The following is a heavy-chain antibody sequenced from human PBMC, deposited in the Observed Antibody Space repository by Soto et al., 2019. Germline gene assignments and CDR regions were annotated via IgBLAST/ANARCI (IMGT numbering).Heavy chain of an antibody. J-gene: IGHJ6*02. CDR2: ISSSGSTI. Sequence: GGSLRLSCAASGFTFSSYEMNWVRQAPGKGLEWVSYISSSGSTIYYADSVKGRFTISRDNAKNSLYLQMNSLRAEDTAVYYCAILGYCSGCSCYPGRGYYYYGMNVWGQGTTVTVSS. V-gene: IGHV3-48*03. CDR1: GFTFSSYE. CDR3: AILGYCSGCSCYPGRGYYYYGMNV. D-gene: IGHD2-15*01.